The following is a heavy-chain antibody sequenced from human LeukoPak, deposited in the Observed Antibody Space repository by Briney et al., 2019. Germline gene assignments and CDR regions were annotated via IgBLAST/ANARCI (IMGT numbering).Heavy chain of an antibody. V-gene: IGHV3-23*01. CDR3: AKGPYTAMVTGFDY. D-gene: IGHD5-18*01. Sequence: PGGSLRLSCAASGFTFSSYEMSWVRQAPGKGLEWVSAISGSGGSTYYADSVKGRFTISRDNSKNALYLQMNSLRAEDTAVYYCAKGPYTAMVTGFDYWGQGTLVTVSS. CDR1: GFTFSSYE. J-gene: IGHJ4*02. CDR2: ISGSGGST.